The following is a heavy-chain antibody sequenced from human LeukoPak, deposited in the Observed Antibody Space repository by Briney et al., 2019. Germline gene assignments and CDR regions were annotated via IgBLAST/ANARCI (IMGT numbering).Heavy chain of an antibody. D-gene: IGHD3-3*01. CDR2: IRYDGSNK. J-gene: IGHJ3*02. V-gene: IGHV3-30*02. CDR1: GFTFSSYG. CDR3: AKGPDLMEAFDI. Sequence: PGGSLRLSCAASGFTFSSYGMHWVRQAPGKGLEWVAFIRYDGSNKYYADSVKGRFTISRDNSKNTLYLQMNSLRAEDTAVYYCAKGPDLMEAFDIWGQGTMVTVSS.